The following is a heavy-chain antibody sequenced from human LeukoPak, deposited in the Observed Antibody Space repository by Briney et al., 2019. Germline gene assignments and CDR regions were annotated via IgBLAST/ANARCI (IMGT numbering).Heavy chain of an antibody. V-gene: IGHV4-59*11. CDR3: ARDLVTVTKGFDI. CDR1: DDSFSSHY. Sequence: SETLSLTCAVSDDSFSSHYWTWIRQPPGKGLEWIGYISYIGSTNYNPSLKSRVTISIDTYKNQFSLKLSSVTAADTAVYYCARDLVTVTKGFDIWGQGTMVSVSS. CDR2: ISYIGST. J-gene: IGHJ3*02. D-gene: IGHD4-17*01.